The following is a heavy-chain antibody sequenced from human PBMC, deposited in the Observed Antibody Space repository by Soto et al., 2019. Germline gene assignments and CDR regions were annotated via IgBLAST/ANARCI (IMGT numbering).Heavy chain of an antibody. CDR3: AREGGWDCSGGSCYPRGYYYYGMDV. D-gene: IGHD2-15*01. V-gene: IGHV1-69*13. CDR1: GGTFSSYA. CDR2: IIPIFGTA. J-gene: IGHJ6*02. Sequence: SVKASCKASGGTFSSYAISWVRQAPGQGLEWMGGIIPIFGTANYAQKFQGRVTITADESTSTAYMELSSLRSEDTAVYYCAREGGWDCSGGSCYPRGYYYYGMDVWGQGTPVTVS.